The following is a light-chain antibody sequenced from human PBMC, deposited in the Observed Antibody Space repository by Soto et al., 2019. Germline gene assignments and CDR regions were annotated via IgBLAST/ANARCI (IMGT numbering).Light chain of an antibody. V-gene: IGKV3-20*01. Sequence: EIVLTQSPGTLTLSPGERATLSCRASQSVSTTYLGWYQQKPGQAPRLLVYGTSRRATGIPDRFSGSGSGTDFTLTICSLEPEDFAVYYCQHYGSSPPMYTFGQGTKLEIK. J-gene: IGKJ2*01. CDR2: GTS. CDR3: QHYGSSPPMYT. CDR1: QSVSTTY.